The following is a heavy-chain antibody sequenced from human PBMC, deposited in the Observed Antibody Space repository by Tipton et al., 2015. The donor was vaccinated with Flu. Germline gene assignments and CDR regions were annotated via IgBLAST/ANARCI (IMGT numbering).Heavy chain of an antibody. V-gene: IGHV3-33*01. CDR2: ISYDGSEK. CDR3: ARIIQSYGMDV. CDR1: GFTFSSYG. D-gene: IGHD2-21*01. Sequence: SLRLSCAASGFTFSSYGMHWVRQAPGKGLGWVAVISYDGSEKYYADSVKGRFTISRDKSKNMVYLQMNSLRAEDTAVYYCARIIQSYGMDVWGQGTTVTVYS. J-gene: IGHJ6*02.